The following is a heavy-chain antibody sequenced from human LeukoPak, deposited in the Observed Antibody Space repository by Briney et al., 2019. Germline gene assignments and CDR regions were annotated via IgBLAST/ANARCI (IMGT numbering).Heavy chain of an antibody. Sequence: GGSLRLSCAASGFTFDDYAMHWVRQAPGKGLEWVSGISWNSGSIGYADSVKGRFTISRDNAKNSLYLQMNSLRAEDTALYYCAKDTDVFTQLGSGWYFDLWGRGTLVTVSS. CDR2: ISWNSGSI. CDR3: AKDTDVFTQLGSGWYFDL. J-gene: IGHJ2*01. D-gene: IGHD6-13*01. V-gene: IGHV3-9*01. CDR1: GFTFDDYA.